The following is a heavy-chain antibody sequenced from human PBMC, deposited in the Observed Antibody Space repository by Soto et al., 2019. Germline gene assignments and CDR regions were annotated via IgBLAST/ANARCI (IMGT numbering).Heavy chain of an antibody. Sequence: PGGSLRLSCAASGFTVSSNYMSWVRQATGKGLEWVSAIGTGGDTYYPGPVKGRFTISRENAKNSLYLQMNSLRAGDTAVYYCARDRDPWGMDVWGQGTTVTVSS. V-gene: IGHV3-13*01. CDR1: GFTVSSNY. CDR3: ARDRDPWGMDV. CDR2: IGTGGDT. D-gene: IGHD3-10*01. J-gene: IGHJ6*02.